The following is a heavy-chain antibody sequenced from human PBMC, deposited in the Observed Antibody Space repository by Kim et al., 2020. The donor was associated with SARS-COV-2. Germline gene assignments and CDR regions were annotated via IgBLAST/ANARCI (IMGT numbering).Heavy chain of an antibody. CDR3: AKAGYSYGSSWYFDL. V-gene: IGHV3-30*02. Sequence: DSVKGRFTISRDNSKNTLYLQMNSLRAEDTAVYYCAKAGYSYGSSWYFDLWGRGTLVTVSS. D-gene: IGHD5-18*01. J-gene: IGHJ2*01.